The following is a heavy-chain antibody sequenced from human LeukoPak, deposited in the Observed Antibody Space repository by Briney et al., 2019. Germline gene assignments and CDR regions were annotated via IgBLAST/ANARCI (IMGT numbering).Heavy chain of an antibody. D-gene: IGHD3-22*01. CDR1: GDTFSMYG. J-gene: IGHJ4*02. Sequence: SVKVSCKASGDTFSMYGISWVRQAPGQGLEWMGGIIPLFGTPNYAQKFQGRVTITADESTSTVYMELNSLRFEDTAVYYCAREWNYETNGYFFYYWGQGTLVTVSS. CDR3: AREWNYETNGYFFYY. V-gene: IGHV1-69*01. CDR2: IIPLFGTP.